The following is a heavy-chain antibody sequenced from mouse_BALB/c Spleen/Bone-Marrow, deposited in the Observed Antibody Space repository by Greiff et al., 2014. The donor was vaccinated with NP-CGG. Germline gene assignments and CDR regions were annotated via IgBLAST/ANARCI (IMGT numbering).Heavy chain of an antibody. J-gene: IGHJ2*01. CDR3: ASLTGRGY. D-gene: IGHD4-1*01. CDR1: GFTFSGYA. V-gene: IGHV5-9-3*01. Sequence: EVKVVESGGGLVKPGGSLKLSCAASGFTFSGYAMSWVRQTPEKRLEWVATISSGGSYTYYPDSVKGRFTISRDNAKNTLYLQMSSLRSEDTAMYYCASLTGRGYWGQGTTLTVSA. CDR2: ISSGGSYT.